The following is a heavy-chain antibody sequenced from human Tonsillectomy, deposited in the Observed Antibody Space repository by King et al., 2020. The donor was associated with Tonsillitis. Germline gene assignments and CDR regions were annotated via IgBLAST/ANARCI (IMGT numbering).Heavy chain of an antibody. CDR3: ARRPYYYYYMDV. V-gene: IGHV4-59*08. J-gene: IGHJ6*03. Sequence: VQLQESGPGLVKPSETLSLTCTVSGGSISSYYWSWIRQPPGKGLEWIGYIYYSGSTNYNPSLKSRVTISVDTSKNPFSLKLSSVTAADPAVYYCARRPYYYYYMDVWGKGTTVTVSS. CDR2: IYYSGST. CDR1: GGSISSYY.